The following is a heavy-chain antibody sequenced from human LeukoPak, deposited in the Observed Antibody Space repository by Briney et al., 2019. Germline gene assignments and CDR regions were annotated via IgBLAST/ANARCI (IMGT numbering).Heavy chain of an antibody. CDR2: IRGSGGST. J-gene: IGHJ4*02. CDR1: GFTFGNYA. CDR3: AKLSTPAYDFWSGKD. V-gene: IGHV3-23*01. D-gene: IGHD3-3*01. Sequence: GGSLGLSCAASGFTFGNYAMSWVRQAPGKGLEWVSSIRGSGGSTYHADSVKGRFTISRDNSKNTLYLQMNSLRAEDTAVYYCAKLSTPAYDFWSGKDWGQGTLVTVSS.